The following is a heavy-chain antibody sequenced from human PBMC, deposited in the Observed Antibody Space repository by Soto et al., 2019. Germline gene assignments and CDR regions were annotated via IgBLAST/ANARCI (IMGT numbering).Heavy chain of an antibody. Sequence: PGGSLRLSCAASGFTFSSYSMNWVRQAPGKGLEWVSYISSSSSTIYYADSVKGRFTISRDNAKNSLYLQMNSLRDEDTAVYYCARVEHCSSTDCYSIYDYWGQGTLVTVSS. V-gene: IGHV3-48*02. J-gene: IGHJ4*02. CDR3: ARVEHCSSTDCYSIYDY. CDR1: GFTFSSYS. D-gene: IGHD2-2*01. CDR2: ISSSSSTI.